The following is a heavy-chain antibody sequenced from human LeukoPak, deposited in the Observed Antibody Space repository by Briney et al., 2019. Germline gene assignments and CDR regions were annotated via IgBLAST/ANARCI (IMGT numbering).Heavy chain of an antibody. CDR2: IRGSGLTT. CDR3: ARDPNGDYIGAFDF. V-gene: IGHV3-23*01. CDR1: GFTSSNYA. D-gene: IGHD4-17*01. J-gene: IGHJ3*01. Sequence: PGGSLRLSCAASGFTSSNYALIWVRQGPVKGLEWVSAIRGSGLTTFYADSVKGRFTISRDNSKNTLYLQMSSLRAEDTAVYYCARDPNGDYIGAFDFWGQGTKVTVSS.